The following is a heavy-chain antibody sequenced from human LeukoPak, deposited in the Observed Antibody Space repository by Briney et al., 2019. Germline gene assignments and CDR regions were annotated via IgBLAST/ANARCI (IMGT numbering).Heavy chain of an antibody. CDR1: GGSISSGGYY. CDR3: ARDGGYCSSTSCYVYYYYGMDV. D-gene: IGHD2-2*01. CDR2: IYYSGST. V-gene: IGHV4-31*03. J-gene: IGHJ6*02. Sequence: PSETLSLTCTVSGGSISSGGYYWSWIRQHPGKGLEWIGYIYYSGSTYYNPSLKSRVTISVDTSKNQFSLKLSSVTAADTAVYYCARDGGYCSSTSCYVYYYYGMDVWGQGTTVTVSS.